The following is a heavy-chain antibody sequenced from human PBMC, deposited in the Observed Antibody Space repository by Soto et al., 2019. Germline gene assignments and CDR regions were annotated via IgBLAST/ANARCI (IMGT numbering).Heavy chain of an antibody. V-gene: IGHV4-34*01. CDR3: ATGLGASRWRLSDYFWGSYRQRGGYFAY. CDR1: GGSFSGYY. CDR2: INLSGST. J-gene: IGHJ4*02. D-gene: IGHD3-16*02. Sequence: QVQLQQWGAGLLKPSETLCLTCAVYGGSFSGYYWSWIRQPPGKWLEWIGEINLSGSTNYNPSLKRRVTTSVDTSKNHFSLKLSSVTAADTAVYYCATGLGASRWRLSDYFWGSYRQRGGYFAYWGQGTMVTVSS.